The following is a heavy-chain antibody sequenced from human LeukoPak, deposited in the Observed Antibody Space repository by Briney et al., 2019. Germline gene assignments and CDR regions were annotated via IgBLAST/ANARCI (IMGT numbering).Heavy chain of an antibody. CDR3: ARGFPLRETAKSPLQGY. CDR2: MNPNSGNT. Sequence: GASVKVSCKASGYTFPSYDINWVRQATGQGLEWMGWMNPNSGNTGYAQKFQGRVTMTRNTSISTAYMELSSLRSEDTAVYYCARGFPLRETAKSPLQGYWGQGTLVTVSS. D-gene: IGHD1-26*01. CDR1: GYTFPSYD. V-gene: IGHV1-8*01. J-gene: IGHJ4*02.